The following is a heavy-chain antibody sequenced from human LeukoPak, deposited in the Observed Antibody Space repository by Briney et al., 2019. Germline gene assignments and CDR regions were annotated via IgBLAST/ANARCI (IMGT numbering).Heavy chain of an antibody. Sequence: GRSLRLSCAASGFTFSSYGMHWVRQAPGKGLEWVAVISYDGSNKYYADSVKGRFTISRDNSKNTLYLQMNSLGAEDTAVYYCAKDREGYSYGYAFDYWGQGTLVTVSS. V-gene: IGHV3-30*18. J-gene: IGHJ4*02. CDR1: GFTFSSYG. CDR3: AKDREGYSYGYAFDY. D-gene: IGHD5-18*01. CDR2: ISYDGSNK.